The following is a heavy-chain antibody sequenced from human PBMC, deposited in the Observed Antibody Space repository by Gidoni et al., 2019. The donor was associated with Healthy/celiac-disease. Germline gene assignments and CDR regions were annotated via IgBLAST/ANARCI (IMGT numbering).Heavy chain of an antibody. CDR3: AKVRGQWLGYGMDV. CDR1: AFTFSSYT. Sequence: VQLLESGGGSVQPGGSLRLSCPASAFTFSSYTMSWFRQAPGKGLAWVSAIRASGGSTYYADSVKGRFAISRDNSKNTLYLQMNSLRAEDTAVYYCAKVRGQWLGYGMDVWGQGTTVTVSS. V-gene: IGHV3-23*01. D-gene: IGHD6-19*01. CDR2: IRASGGST. J-gene: IGHJ6*02.